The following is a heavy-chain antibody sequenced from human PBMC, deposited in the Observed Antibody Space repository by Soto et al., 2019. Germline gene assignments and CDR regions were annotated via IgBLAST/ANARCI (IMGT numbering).Heavy chain of an antibody. J-gene: IGHJ4*02. Sequence: QVQLVESGGGLVKPGGSLRLSCAASGFTFSDYYMNWIRQAPGKGLEWVSYISSSSSYTNYADSVKGRFTISRDNAKNSLYLQMNSLRAEDTAVYYCARELTPYYYDSSGYSGYWGQGTLVTVSS. D-gene: IGHD3-22*01. CDR3: ARELTPYYYDSSGYSGY. V-gene: IGHV3-11*06. CDR1: GFTFSDYY. CDR2: ISSSSSYT.